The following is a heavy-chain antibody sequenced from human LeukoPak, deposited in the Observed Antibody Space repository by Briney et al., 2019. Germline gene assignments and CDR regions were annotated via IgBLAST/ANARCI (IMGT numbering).Heavy chain of an antibody. V-gene: IGHV3-7*02. CDR2: INKDGSEK. CDR1: GFTFSTYW. J-gene: IGHJ4*02. D-gene: IGHD7-27*01. Sequence: AGRSLRLSCAASGFTFSTYWMSWVRQAPGKGLEWVANINKDGSEKNYVHSMRGRFTISRDNAKNSLYLQMNSLRAEDTAFYYCTMNTGDSWGQGTLVTVSS. CDR3: TMNTGDS.